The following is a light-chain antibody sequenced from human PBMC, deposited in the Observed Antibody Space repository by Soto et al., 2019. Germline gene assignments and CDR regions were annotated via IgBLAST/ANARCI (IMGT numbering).Light chain of an antibody. CDR3: QQYGSSLFT. Sequence: EIVLTQSPGTLSLSPGERATLSCRASQSVSSSYLAWYQQKPGQAPRLLIYGASSRATGIPDRFSGSGSGNDFPLTLSRLEPEDFAVYYCQQYGSSLFTFGPGTKVDIK. CDR1: QSVSSSY. V-gene: IGKV3-20*01. J-gene: IGKJ3*01. CDR2: GAS.